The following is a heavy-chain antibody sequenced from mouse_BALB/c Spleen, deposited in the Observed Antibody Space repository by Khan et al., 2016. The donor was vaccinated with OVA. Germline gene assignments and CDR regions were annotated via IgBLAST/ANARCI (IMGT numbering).Heavy chain of an antibody. V-gene: IGHV1-69*02. D-gene: IGHD1-1*01. CDR2: IDPSDSHT. CDR3: ARSYYYGSRTWFAY. Sequence: QVQLQQPGAELVKPGASVKLSCKASGYTFSSYWMHWVKQRPGQGLEWIGEIDPSDSHTNYNQKFKGKATLNVDKSSSTAYMHLSSLTSEDSAVYDSARSYYYGSRTWFAYWGQGTLVTVSA. J-gene: IGHJ3*01. CDR1: GYTFSSYW.